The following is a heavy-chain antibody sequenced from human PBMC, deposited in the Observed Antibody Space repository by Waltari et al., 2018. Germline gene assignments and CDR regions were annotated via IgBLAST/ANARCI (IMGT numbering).Heavy chain of an antibody. D-gene: IGHD2-2*01. CDR3: GRDSTSSHWFDP. Sequence: QVQLVQSGAEVKKPGASVKVSCKASGYTFTGYYLHWVRQAPGQGLEWMGWINPNSGDTNYAQKFQGRVSMTRDTSISTAYMELSSLRSDDTAVYFCGRDSTSSHWFDPWGQGTLVTVSS. V-gene: IGHV1-2*02. CDR2: INPNSGDT. J-gene: IGHJ5*02. CDR1: GYTFTGYY.